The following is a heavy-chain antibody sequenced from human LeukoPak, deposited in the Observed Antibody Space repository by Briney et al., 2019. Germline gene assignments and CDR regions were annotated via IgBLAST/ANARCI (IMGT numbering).Heavy chain of an antibody. CDR3: ARTLQYFDY. Sequence: ASETLSLTCAVYGGSFSGYYWSWIRQPPGKGLEWIGEINHSGSTNYNPSLKSRVTISVDTSKNQFSLKLSSVTAADTAVYYCARTLQYFDYWGQGTLVTVSS. J-gene: IGHJ4*02. V-gene: IGHV4-34*01. CDR1: GGSFSGYY. D-gene: IGHD4-11*01. CDR2: INHSGST.